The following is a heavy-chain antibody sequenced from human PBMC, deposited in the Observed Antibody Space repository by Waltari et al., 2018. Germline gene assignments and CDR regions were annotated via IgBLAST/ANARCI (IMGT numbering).Heavy chain of an antibody. CDR1: GYTFTSYD. Sequence: QVQLVQSGAEVKKPGASVKVSCKASGYTFTSYDINWVRQATGPGLEWMGWMNPNSGNTGYAQKFQGRVTMTRNTSISTAYMELSSLRSEDTAVYYCARVTVRYDSSGNYYYYGMDVWGQGTTVTVSS. V-gene: IGHV1-8*01. CDR2: MNPNSGNT. CDR3: ARVTVRYDSSGNYYYYGMDV. J-gene: IGHJ6*02. D-gene: IGHD3-22*01.